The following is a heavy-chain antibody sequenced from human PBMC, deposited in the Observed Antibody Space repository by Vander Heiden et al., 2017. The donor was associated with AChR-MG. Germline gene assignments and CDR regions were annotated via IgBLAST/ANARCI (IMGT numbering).Heavy chain of an antibody. Sequence: QVQLVESGGGVVQPGRSLSLSCAASGFTFSSYAMHWVRQAPGKGLEWVAVISYDGSNKYYADSVKGRFTISRDNSKNTLYLQMNSLRAEDTAVYYCARGDLSGSYSVYYYYGMDVWGQGTTVTVSS. CDR3: ARGDLSGSYSVYYYYGMDV. CDR1: GFTFSSYA. CDR2: ISYDGSNK. J-gene: IGHJ6*02. V-gene: IGHV3-30-3*01. D-gene: IGHD1-26*01.